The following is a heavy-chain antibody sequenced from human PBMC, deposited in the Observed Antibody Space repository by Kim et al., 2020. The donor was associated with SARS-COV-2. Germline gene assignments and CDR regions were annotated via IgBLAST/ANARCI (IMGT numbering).Heavy chain of an antibody. CDR3: VRGTIVVPCFDV. Sequence: GGSLRLSCVVSGFTFSGHGMSWVRQAPGKGLEWLAQINPDGSDTFYVESVKCRFTTSSDNNKNSLHLQLNSLRVEDTALYYCVRGTIVVPCFDVFGQVT. CDR2: INPDGSDT. V-gene: IGHV3-7*01. CDR1: GFTFSGHG. J-gene: IGHJ6*02. D-gene: IGHD3-22*01.